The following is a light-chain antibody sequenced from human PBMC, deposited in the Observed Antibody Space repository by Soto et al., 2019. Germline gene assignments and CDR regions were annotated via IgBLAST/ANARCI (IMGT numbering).Light chain of an antibody. CDR2: DAS. CDR3: YQYNFWPRGT. CDR1: QSVSSY. V-gene: IGKV3-11*01. Sequence: EIVLTQSPATLSLSPGERATLSYRASQSVSSYLAWYQQKPGQAPRLLIYDASNRATGIPARFSGSGSGTDFTLTISSLEPEDFAVYYCYQYNFWPRGTFGPGTKVEIK. J-gene: IGKJ3*01.